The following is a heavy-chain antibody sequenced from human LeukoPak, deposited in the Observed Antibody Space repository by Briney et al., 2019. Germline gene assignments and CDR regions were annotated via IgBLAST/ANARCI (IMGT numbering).Heavy chain of an antibody. J-gene: IGHJ5*01. CDR1: GGTFSSFA. CDR3: ARGLTTGTTILWFDS. D-gene: IGHD1-1*01. Sequence: SVKVSCKASGGTFSSFAFSWVRQAPGRGLEWMGGIIPLSGTANYAQRFQGRVTITTDESTTTAYMDLTSLRSEDTAVYYCARGLTTGTTILWFDSWGQGTLVTVSS. CDR2: IIPLSGTA. V-gene: IGHV1-69*05.